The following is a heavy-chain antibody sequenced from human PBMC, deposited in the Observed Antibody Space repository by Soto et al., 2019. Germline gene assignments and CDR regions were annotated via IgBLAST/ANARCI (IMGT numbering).Heavy chain of an antibody. V-gene: IGHV4-30-4*01. Sequence: SETLSLTCTVSGGSITSDYSCWSWIRQPPGEGLEWSGHIFDSGTTYTNPSLRSQVAISLDTSKNHFSLTLSSVTAADTAVYYCARGPSGDKVQYWGQGALVTVSS. CDR3: ARGPSGDKVQY. J-gene: IGHJ4*02. CDR2: IFDSGTT. D-gene: IGHD7-27*01. CDR1: GGSITSDYSC.